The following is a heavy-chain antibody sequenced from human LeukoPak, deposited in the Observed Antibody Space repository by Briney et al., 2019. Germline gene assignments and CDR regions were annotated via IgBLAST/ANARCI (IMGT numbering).Heavy chain of an antibody. D-gene: IGHD2-21*02. CDR2: IYYSGST. V-gene: IGHV4-38-2*02. CDR3: ASTSVIVVVTARGGGWFDP. J-gene: IGHJ5*02. CDR1: GYSISTNNY. Sequence: SETLSLTCTVSGYSISTNNYWGWIRQPPGKGLEWIGSIYYSGSTYYNPSLKSRVTISVDTSKNQFSLKLSSVTAADTAVYYCASTSVIVVVTARGGGWFDPWGQGTLVTVSS.